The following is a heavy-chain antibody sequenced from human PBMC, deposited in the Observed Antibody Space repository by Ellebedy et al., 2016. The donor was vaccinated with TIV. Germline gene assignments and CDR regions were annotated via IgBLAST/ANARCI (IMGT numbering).Heavy chain of an antibody. J-gene: IGHJ4*02. D-gene: IGHD5-18*01. V-gene: IGHV1-2*02. Sequence: AASVKVSCQASGYTFTDYYMHWVRQAPGQGLEWMGWIKHNTGGKNYAQKFQGRVTMTRDTSISTAYMELSSRRSADTARYFCARGEYRYGWRHFDSWGQGTLVTVSS. CDR3: ARGEYRYGWRHFDS. CDR2: IKHNTGGK. CDR1: GYTFTDYY.